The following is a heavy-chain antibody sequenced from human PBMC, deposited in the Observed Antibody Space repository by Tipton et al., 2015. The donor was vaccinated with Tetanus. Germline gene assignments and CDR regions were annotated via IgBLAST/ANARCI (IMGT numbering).Heavy chain of an antibody. CDR1: GFTFSSYN. J-gene: IGHJ4*02. V-gene: IGHV3-7*04. CDR3: VRGYSGDAF. Sequence: SLRLSCAASGFTFSSYNMNWVRQAPGKGLEWVANIRQDGDEKNYVDSVKGRFTISRDNTKSSVHLQMNSLREDDTAVYYCVRGYSGDAFWGQGTRVTVSS. D-gene: IGHD2-15*01. CDR2: IRQDGDEK.